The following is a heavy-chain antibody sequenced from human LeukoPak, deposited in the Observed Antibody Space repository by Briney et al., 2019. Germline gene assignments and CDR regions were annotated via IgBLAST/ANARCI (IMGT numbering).Heavy chain of an antibody. CDR1: GYTFTSYG. Sequence: GASVKVSCKASGYTFTSYGISCVRQAPGQGLEWMGWISAYNGNTNYAQKLQGRVTMTTDTSTSTAYMELRSLRSDDTAVYYCAIIAAAGSFDYWGQGTLVTVSS. CDR2: ISAYNGNT. CDR3: AIIAAAGSFDY. J-gene: IGHJ4*02. V-gene: IGHV1-18*04. D-gene: IGHD6-13*01.